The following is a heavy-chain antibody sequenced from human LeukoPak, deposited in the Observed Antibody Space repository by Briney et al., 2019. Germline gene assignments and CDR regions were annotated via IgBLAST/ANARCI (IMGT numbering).Heavy chain of an antibody. J-gene: IGHJ4*02. Sequence: ASVKVSCKASGYTFTSYGISWVRQAPGQGLEWMGWISAYNGNTNYAQKLQGRVTTTTDTSTSTAYMELRSLRSDDTAVYYCARVTTGYCSSTSCYLSDYWGQGTLVTVSS. CDR2: ISAYNGNT. CDR3: ARVTTGYCSSTSCYLSDY. CDR1: GYTFTSYG. D-gene: IGHD2-2*01. V-gene: IGHV1-18*01.